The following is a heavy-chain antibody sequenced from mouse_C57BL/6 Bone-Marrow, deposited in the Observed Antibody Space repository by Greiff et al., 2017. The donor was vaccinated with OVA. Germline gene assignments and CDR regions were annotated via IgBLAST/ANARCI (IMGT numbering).Heavy chain of an antibody. CDR3: ASDEVNTVAKDY. Sequence: DVMLVESGGGLVKPGGSLKLSCAASGFTFSRYAMSWVRQTPEKRLEWVATISDGGSYTYYPDNVKGRFTISRDNAKNNLYLQMSHLKSEDTAMYYCASDEVNTVAKDYWGQGTSVTVSS. J-gene: IGHJ4*01. D-gene: IGHD1-1*01. CDR1: GFTFSRYA. CDR2: ISDGGSYT. V-gene: IGHV5-4*03.